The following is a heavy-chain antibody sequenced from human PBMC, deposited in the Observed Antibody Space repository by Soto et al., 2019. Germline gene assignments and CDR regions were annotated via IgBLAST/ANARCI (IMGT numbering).Heavy chain of an antibody. CDR1: GYSFTSYW. D-gene: IGHD3-16*02. CDR2: IYPGDSDT. V-gene: IGHV5-51*01. J-gene: IGHJ3*02. CDR3: ARQDYDYVWGSYRYNAFDI. Sequence: PGESLKISCKGSGYSFTSYWIGWVRQMPGKGLEWMGIIYPGDSDTRYSPSFQGQVTISADKSISTAYLQWSSLKASDTAMYYCARQDYDYVWGSYRYNAFDICGQRTMVTVSS.